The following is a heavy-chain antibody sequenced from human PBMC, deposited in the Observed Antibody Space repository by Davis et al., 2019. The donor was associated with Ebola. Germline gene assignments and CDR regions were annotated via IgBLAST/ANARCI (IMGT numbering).Heavy chain of an antibody. D-gene: IGHD5-12*01. J-gene: IGHJ6*02. CDR3: ARVGWRRSYYGMDV. V-gene: IGHV4-59*12. CDR2: TYYMGGT. CDR1: GGAIRRSY. Sequence: SETLSLTCNISGGAIRRSYWTWIRPPPAKGLEWPGYTYYMGGTDYNPSLKSRLSIIIDTSENQFSLKLTSVTAADTAVYYCARVGWRRSYYGMDVWGQGTAVTVSS.